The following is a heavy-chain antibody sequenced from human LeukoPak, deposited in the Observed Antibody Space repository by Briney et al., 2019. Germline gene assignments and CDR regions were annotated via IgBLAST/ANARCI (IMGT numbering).Heavy chain of an antibody. J-gene: IGHJ1*01. CDR1: GGSISSYY. D-gene: IGHD5-18*01. Sequence: PSETLSLTCTVSGGSISSYYWSWIRQPPGKGLEWIGYIYYSGSTNYNPSLKSRVTISVDTSKNQFSLKLSSVTAADTAVYYCARGGYSYEVVFGYFQHWGQGTLVTASS. CDR2: IYYSGST. CDR3: ARGGYSYEVVFGYFQH. V-gene: IGHV4-59*01.